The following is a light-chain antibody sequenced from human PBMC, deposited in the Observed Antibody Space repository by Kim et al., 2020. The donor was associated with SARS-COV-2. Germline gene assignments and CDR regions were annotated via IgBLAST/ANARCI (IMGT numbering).Light chain of an antibody. CDR3: QVWDSSSDHPSWV. CDR1: NIGSKS. J-gene: IGLJ3*02. V-gene: IGLV3-21*04. CDR2: YDS. Sequence: GKAARINCGGNNIGSKSVHWYQQKPGQAPVLVIYYDSDRPSGIPERFSGSNSGNTATLTISRVEAGDEADYYCQVWDSSSDHPSWVFGGGTQLTVL.